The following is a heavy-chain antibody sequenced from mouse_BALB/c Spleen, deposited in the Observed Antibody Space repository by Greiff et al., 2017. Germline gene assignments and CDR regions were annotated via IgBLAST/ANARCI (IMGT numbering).Heavy chain of an antibody. CDR3: ARGEYYGSSYGY. D-gene: IGHD1-1*01. Sequence: DVKLVESGGGLVQPGGSLKLSCAASGFTFSSYSMSWVRQTPDKRLELVATINSNGGSTYYPDSVKGRFTISRDNAKNTLYLQMSSLKSEDTAMYYCARGEYYGSSYGYWGQGTTLTVSS. CDR2: INSNGGST. V-gene: IGHV5-6-3*01. J-gene: IGHJ2*01. CDR1: GFTFSSYS.